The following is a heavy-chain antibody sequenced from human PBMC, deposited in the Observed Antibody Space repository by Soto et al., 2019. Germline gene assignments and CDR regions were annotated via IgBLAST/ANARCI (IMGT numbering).Heavy chain of an antibody. J-gene: IGHJ5*02. CDR2: IYYSGST. V-gene: IGHV4-31*03. CDR1: GGSISSGGYY. Sequence: PSETLSLTCTVSGGSISSGGYYWSWIRQHPGKGLEWIGYIYYSGSTYYNPSLKSRVTISVDTSKNQSSLKLSSVTAADTAVYYCARGDSSSWYSNNWFDPWGQGTLVTVSS. D-gene: IGHD6-13*01. CDR3: ARGDSSSWYSNNWFDP.